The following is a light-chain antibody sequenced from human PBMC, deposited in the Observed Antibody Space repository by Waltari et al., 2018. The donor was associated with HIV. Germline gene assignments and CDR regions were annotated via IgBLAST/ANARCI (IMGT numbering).Light chain of an antibody. CDR3: QQSYSSPNN. CDR2: AAS. V-gene: IGKV1-39*01. CDR1: QSISSH. Sequence: DIQMTQSPSSLSASLGDRVTITCRASQSISSHLNWYQQKPGEAPKVLIYAASSLRSDVPSRFSSSGSGKEFTLTISSLQLEDFATYFCQQSYSSPNNFGQGT. J-gene: IGKJ2*01.